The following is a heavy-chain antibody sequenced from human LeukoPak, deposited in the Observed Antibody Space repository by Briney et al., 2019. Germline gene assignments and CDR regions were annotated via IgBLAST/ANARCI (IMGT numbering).Heavy chain of an antibody. Sequence: PSETLSLTCAVSGDSINSASNSWNWIRQPPGKGLEWIVYTYYSGNSYYNPSLKTPVTISVDTSKNQFSLKLSSVTAADTAVYYCARDTEVVTMVRGVTNWFDPWGQGTLVTVSS. D-gene: IGHD3-10*01. CDR1: GDSINSASNS. V-gene: IGHV4-30-4*07. J-gene: IGHJ5*02. CDR2: TYYSGNS. CDR3: ARDTEVVTMVRGVTNWFDP.